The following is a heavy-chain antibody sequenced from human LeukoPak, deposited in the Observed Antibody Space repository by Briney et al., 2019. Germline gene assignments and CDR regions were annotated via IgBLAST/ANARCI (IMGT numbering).Heavy chain of an antibody. V-gene: IGHV4-59*01. CDR2: FFYTGNF. CDR1: GGSINNYY. CDR3: ARGSCSGGPCSGWFDP. J-gene: IGHJ5*02. Sequence: PSETLPLTCTVSGGSINNYYWSWIRQPPGKGPEWIGYFFYTGNFNYNPSLKSRATIDMSKNQFSLKLNSVTAADTAVYYCARGSCSGGPCSGWFDPWGQGTLVTVSS. D-gene: IGHD2-15*01.